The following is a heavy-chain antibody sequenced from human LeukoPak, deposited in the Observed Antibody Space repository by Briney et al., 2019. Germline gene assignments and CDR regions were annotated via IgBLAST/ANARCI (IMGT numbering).Heavy chain of an antibody. CDR1: AGSISSSY. V-gene: IGHV4-59*01. D-gene: IGHD3-10*01. CDR2: IYYSGST. CDR3: ARCGSGIPHFNH. J-gene: IGHJ4*02. Sequence: SETLSLTCTVSAGSISSSYWSWIRQPPGKGLEWIGCIYYSGSTNYNPSLKSRVTISVDTSKNQFSLKLNSVTAADTAVYYCARCGSGIPHFNHWAQEPLPTVPS.